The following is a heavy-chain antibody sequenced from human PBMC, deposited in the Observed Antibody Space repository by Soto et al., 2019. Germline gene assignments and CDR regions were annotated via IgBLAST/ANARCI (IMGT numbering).Heavy chain of an antibody. D-gene: IGHD6-13*01. Sequence: QVQLVQSGAKVKKPGSSVKLSCKTSGGTFRNYAINWVRQAPGQGLEWMGGSIPVFGTANYAQTFQGRFTITADESTSTAYMELSSLRSEDTAVYYCAIPLPKQQLVRGAFDHWGQGTLVTVAS. CDR2: SIPVFGTA. V-gene: IGHV1-69*01. J-gene: IGHJ4*02. CDR3: AIPLPKQQLVRGAFDH. CDR1: GGTFRNYA.